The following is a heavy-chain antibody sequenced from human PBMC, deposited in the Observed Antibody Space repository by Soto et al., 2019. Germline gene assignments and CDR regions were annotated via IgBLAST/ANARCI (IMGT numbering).Heavy chain of an antibody. CDR2: IYWDDDK. V-gene: IGHV2-5*02. CDR1: GFSLSTSDVG. CDR3: AHSKYSRSSFDF. Sequence: QITLKESGPTLVKPTQTLTLTCTFSGFSLSTSDVGVGWIRQPPGKALEWLALIYWDDDKRYSPSLKSRLIITKDTSKHQVVLTMTNVDPMDTATYFCAHSKYSRSSFDFWGQGTLVTVSS. J-gene: IGHJ4*02. D-gene: IGHD6-6*01.